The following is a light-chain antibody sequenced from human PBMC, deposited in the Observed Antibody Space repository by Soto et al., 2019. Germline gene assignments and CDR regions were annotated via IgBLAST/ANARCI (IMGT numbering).Light chain of an antibody. J-gene: IGKJ4*01. CDR1: QNVATN. V-gene: IGKV3D-15*01. CDR3: QQYYKWGLS. CDR2: ASS. Sequence: VMTQSPANLSVSPGEGVTLSCRASQNVATNLAWYQQKPGQAPRLLIYASSTRATGIPATFSGSGSGTQFSLPISSLQSEDSAVYYCQQYYKWGLSFGGGTK.